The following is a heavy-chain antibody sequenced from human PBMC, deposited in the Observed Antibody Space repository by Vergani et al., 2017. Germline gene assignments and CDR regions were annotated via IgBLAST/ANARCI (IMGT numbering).Heavy chain of an antibody. CDR2: IYYSGST. Sequence: QVQLQESGPGLVKPSETLSLTCTVSGGSVSSGSYYWSWIRQPPGKGLEWIGYIYYSGSTNYNPSLKSRVTMSVDTSKNQFSLKLSSVTAADTAVYYCASDISQTENFDYWGQGTLVTVSS. CDR3: ASDISQTENFDY. CDR1: GGSVSSGSYY. J-gene: IGHJ4*02. D-gene: IGHD1-14*01. V-gene: IGHV4-61*01.